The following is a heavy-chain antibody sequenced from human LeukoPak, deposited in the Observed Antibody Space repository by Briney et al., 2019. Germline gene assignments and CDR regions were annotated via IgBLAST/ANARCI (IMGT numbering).Heavy chain of an antibody. Sequence: RGESLKISCWGSGYSFNTYWIGWVRQMPGKGLEWMGIIYPGDSDTRYSPSFRGQVTMSADKSINTAYLQWSSLKASDTAMYFCARRQGCSTSSCPPDSWGQGTLVTVSS. CDR2: IYPGDSDT. J-gene: IGHJ4*02. V-gene: IGHV5-51*01. CDR1: GYSFNTYW. D-gene: IGHD2-2*01. CDR3: ARRQGCSTSSCPPDS.